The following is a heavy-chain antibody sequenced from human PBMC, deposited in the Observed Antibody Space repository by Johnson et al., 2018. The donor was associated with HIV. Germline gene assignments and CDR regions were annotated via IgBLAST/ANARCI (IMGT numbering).Heavy chain of an antibody. Sequence: QEQLVESGGGLIQPGGSLRLSCAASGFTVSSNYMNWVRQAPGKGLEWVAVISYDGSNKYYADSVKGRSTISRDNSKNTLYLQMNSRRAEDTAVYYWAKGGWGGENSDHYAFDIWGQGTMVIVSS. J-gene: IGHJ3*02. CDR3: AKGGWGGENSDHYAFDI. CDR2: ISYDGSNK. D-gene: IGHD3-16*01. V-gene: IGHV3-30*18. CDR1: GFTVSSNY.